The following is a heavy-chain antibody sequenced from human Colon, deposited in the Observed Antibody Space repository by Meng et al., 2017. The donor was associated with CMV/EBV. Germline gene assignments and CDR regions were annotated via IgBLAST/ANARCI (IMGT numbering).Heavy chain of an antibody. CDR3: GRALRTVGGTGWYFDH. V-gene: IGHV5-51*01. CDR1: GYTITSYW. J-gene: IGHJ4*02. D-gene: IGHD1-26*01. CDR2: IYLGDSDT. Sequence: GGSLRLSCQGSGYTITSYWIGWVRQTPGKGLEWMGIIYLGDSDTRYSPSFQGQVTISGDKSISTAYLEWSSLKASDTATYYCGRALRTVGGTGWYFDHWGQGTLVTVFS.